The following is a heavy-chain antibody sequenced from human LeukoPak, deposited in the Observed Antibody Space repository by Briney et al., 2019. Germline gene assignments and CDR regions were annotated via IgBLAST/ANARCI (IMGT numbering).Heavy chain of an antibody. CDR2: ISGYNGNT. J-gene: IGHJ4*02. CDR1: GYTFSSDG. V-gene: IGHV1-18*01. CDR3: ARDNGHKSVDY. Sequence: ASVKVSCKASGYTFSSDGISWLRQAPGQGLEWMGWISGYNGNTNYAQRFQGRVTMTTDTSTSTLYMEVRSLRSGDTAVYYCARDNGHKSVDYWGQGTQVTVSS. D-gene: IGHD2-21*01.